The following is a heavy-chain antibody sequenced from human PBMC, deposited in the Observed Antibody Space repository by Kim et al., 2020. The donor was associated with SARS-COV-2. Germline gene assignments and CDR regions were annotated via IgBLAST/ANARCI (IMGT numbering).Heavy chain of an antibody. V-gene: IGHV3-9*01. CDR1: GFTFDDYA. D-gene: IGHD3-10*01. J-gene: IGHJ4*02. CDR2: ISWNSGSI. Sequence: GGSLRLSCAASGFTFDDYAMHWVRQAPGKGLEWVSGISWNSGSIGYADSVKGRFTISRDNAKNSLYLQMNSLRAEDTALYYCANSRFMVRGVIMAPFDYWGQGTLVTVSS. CDR3: ANSRFMVRGVIMAPFDY.